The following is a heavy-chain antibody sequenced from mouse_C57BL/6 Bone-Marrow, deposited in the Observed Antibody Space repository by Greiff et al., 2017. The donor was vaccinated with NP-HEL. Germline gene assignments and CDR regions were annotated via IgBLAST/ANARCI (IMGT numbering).Heavy chain of an antibody. Sequence: VQLKESGPGLVKPSQSLSLTCSVTGYSITSGYYWNWIRQFPGNKLEWMGYISYDGSNNYNPSLKNRISITRDTSKNQFFLKLNSVTTEDTATXYCAREDYYGSSYRFAYWGQGTLVTVSA. CDR3: AREDYYGSSYRFAY. D-gene: IGHD1-1*01. J-gene: IGHJ3*01. CDR1: GYSITSGYY. CDR2: ISYDGSN. V-gene: IGHV3-6*01.